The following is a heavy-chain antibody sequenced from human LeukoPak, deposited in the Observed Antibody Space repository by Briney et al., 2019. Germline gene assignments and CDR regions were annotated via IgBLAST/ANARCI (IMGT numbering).Heavy chain of an antibody. CDR3: AGGSGGTLFDP. V-gene: IGHV4-34*01. CDR1: GGSFSNYY. D-gene: IGHD2-15*01. J-gene: IGHJ5*02. Sequence: SETLSLTCAVYGGSFSNYYWSWIRQPPGKGLEWIGEITHSGSTNYNPSLKSRVTISVDKSKNQFSLKLSSVTAADTAVYYCAGGSGGTLFDPWGQGTLVTVSS. CDR2: ITHSGST.